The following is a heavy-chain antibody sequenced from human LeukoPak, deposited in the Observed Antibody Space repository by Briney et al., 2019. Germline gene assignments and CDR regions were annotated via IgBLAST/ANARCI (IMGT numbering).Heavy chain of an antibody. CDR3: ARSYSSGWFHFDH. CDR1: GGSFTSSSYF. D-gene: IGHD6-19*01. V-gene: IGHV4-39*01. CDR2: IYYRGRA. Sequence: SETLSLTCTVSGGSFTSSSYFWGWIRQPPGMGLEWIGSIYYRGRADYNPSLKSRFTISVETSKNQFSLKLSSVTAADTAVYYCARSYSSGWFHFDHWGQGTLVTVSS. J-gene: IGHJ4*02.